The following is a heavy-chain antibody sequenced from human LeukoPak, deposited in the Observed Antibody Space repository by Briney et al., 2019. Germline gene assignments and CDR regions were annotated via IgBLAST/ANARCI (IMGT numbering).Heavy chain of an antibody. D-gene: IGHD5-18*01. Sequence: SVKVSCKASGGTFSSYAISWVRQAPGQGLEWMGGIIPIFGTANYAQKFQGRVTITTGESTSTAYMELSSLRSEDTAVYYCARAVPEKLWFDYWGQGTLVTVSS. V-gene: IGHV1-69*05. CDR3: ARAVPEKLWFDY. CDR1: GGTFSSYA. CDR2: IIPIFGTA. J-gene: IGHJ4*02.